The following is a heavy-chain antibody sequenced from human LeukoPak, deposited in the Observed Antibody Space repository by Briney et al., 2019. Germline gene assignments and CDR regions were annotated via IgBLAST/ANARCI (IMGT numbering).Heavy chain of an antibody. Sequence: SVKVSSKASGGTFSSYAISWVRQAPGQGLEWMGGIIPIFGTANYAQKFQGRVTITTDESTSTAYMELSSLRSEDTAVYYCARSDSSGYYDWFDPWGQGTLVTVSS. CDR3: ARSDSSGYYDWFDP. V-gene: IGHV1-69*05. CDR1: GGTFSSYA. J-gene: IGHJ5*02. CDR2: IIPIFGTA. D-gene: IGHD3-22*01.